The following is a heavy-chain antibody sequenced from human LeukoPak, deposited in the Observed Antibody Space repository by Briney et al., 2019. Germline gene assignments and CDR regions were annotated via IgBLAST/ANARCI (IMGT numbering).Heavy chain of an antibody. V-gene: IGHV3-48*01. J-gene: IGHJ4*02. CDR1: GFTFSTYS. CDR3: ARARGPLGF. CDR2: ISISSNTI. Sequence: PGGSLRLSCAASGFTFSTYSMNWVRQAPGKGLEWVSYISISSNTIYYADSVKGRFTISRDNAKNSLYLQMNSLRAEDTAVYYCARARGPLGFWGQGTLVTVSS. D-gene: IGHD7-27*01.